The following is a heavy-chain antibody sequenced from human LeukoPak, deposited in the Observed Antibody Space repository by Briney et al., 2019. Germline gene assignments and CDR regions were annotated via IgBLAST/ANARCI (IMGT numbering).Heavy chain of an antibody. CDR2: ISSSSSTI. D-gene: IGHD4-17*01. CDR3: AKATFSSYGDDENYGMDV. V-gene: IGHV3-48*01. CDR1: GFTFSSYS. Sequence: GGSLRLSCAASGFTFSSYSMNWVRQAPGKGLEWVSYISSSSSTIYYADSVKGRFTISRDNSKNTLYLQMNSLRGEDTAVYYCAKATFSSYGDDENYGMDVWGQGTTVTVSS. J-gene: IGHJ6*02.